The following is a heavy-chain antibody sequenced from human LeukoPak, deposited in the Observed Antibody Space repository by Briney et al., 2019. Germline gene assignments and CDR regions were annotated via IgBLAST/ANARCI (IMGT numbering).Heavy chain of an antibody. CDR1: GGSISSSSYY. J-gene: IGHJ4*02. D-gene: IGHD6-13*01. CDR3: ARREQQLLQTGFDY. CDR2: IYYSGST. V-gene: IGHV4-39*01. Sequence: PSETLSLTCTVSGGSISSSSYYWGWIRQPPGKGLEWIGSIYYSGSTYYNPSLKSRVTISVDTSKNQFSLKLSSVTAADTAVYYCARREQQLLQTGFDYWGQGTLVTVSS.